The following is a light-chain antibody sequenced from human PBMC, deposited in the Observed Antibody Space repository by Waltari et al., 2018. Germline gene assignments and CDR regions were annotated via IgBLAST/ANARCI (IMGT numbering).Light chain of an antibody. CDR3: QSTT. V-gene: IGKV3-15*01. CDR1: QSVSSN. Sequence: EILMTQSPATLSVSPGERATPSCRASQSVSSNLAWYQQKPGQAPRLLIYGASTRATGIPARFSGSGSGTEFTLTISSLQSEDFGVYYCQSTTFGQGTNVEIK. J-gene: IGKJ1*01. CDR2: GAS.